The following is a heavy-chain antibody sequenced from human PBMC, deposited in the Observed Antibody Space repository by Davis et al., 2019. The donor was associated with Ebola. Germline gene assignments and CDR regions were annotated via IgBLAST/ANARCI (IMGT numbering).Heavy chain of an antibody. CDR3: ARRILSPSRGGMDV. CDR1: EFTFSSYG. Sequence: PGGSLRLSCAASEFTFSSYGMTWVRQAPGKGLEWVSHIGASSDHISYADSVKDRFIISRDNAHSSLYLQLNSLRDEDTAVYFCARRILSPSRGGMDVWGRGTTVIVSS. CDR2: IGASSDHI. J-gene: IGHJ6*02. D-gene: IGHD2/OR15-2a*01. V-gene: IGHV3-48*02.